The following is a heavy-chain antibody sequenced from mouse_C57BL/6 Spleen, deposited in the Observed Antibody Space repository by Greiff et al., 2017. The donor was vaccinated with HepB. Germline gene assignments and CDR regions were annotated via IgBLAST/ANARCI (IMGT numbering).Heavy chain of an antibody. J-gene: IGHJ1*03. V-gene: IGHV5-6*01. CDR3: ARPGLLHWYFDV. CDR1: GFTFSSYG. D-gene: IGHD2-13*01. Sequence: EVQLVESGGDLVKPGGSLKLSCAASGFTFSSYGMSWVRQTPDKRLEWVATISSGGSYTYYPDSVKGRFTISRDNAKNTLYLQMSSLKSEDTAMYYCARPGLLHWYFDVWGTGTTVTVSS. CDR2: ISSGGSYT.